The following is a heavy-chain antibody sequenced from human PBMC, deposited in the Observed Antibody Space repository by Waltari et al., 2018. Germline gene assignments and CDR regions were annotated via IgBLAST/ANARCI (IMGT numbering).Heavy chain of an antibody. CDR3: ARDMIVVANDAFDI. Sequence: QVQLQESGPGLVKPSETLSLTCTVSGGSISSHYWSWIRQPPGKGLEWIGYIYYSGSTNYNPSLKSRVTISVDTSKNQFSLKLSSVTAADTAVYYCARDMIVVANDAFDIWGQGTMVTVSS. CDR1: GGSISSHY. CDR2: IYYSGST. V-gene: IGHV4-59*11. J-gene: IGHJ3*02. D-gene: IGHD3-22*01.